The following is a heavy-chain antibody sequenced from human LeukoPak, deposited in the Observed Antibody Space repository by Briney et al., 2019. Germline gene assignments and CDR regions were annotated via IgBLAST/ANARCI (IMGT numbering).Heavy chain of an antibody. CDR1: GFTFSTFA. CDR3: VRSGIATTCDY. Sequence: GGSLSLSCEASGFTFSTFAMYWVRQAPGRGLEWVATILYDGYNKYYTDSVKGRFTISRDNSKNTLHLQMNSLRAEDTAVYYCVRSGIATTCDYWGQGTLVTVSS. V-gene: IGHV3-30-3*01. CDR2: ILYDGYNK. J-gene: IGHJ4*02. D-gene: IGHD2/OR15-2a*01.